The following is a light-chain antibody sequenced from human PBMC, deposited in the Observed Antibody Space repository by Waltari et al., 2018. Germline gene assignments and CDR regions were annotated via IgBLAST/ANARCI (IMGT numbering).Light chain of an antibody. CDR2: DVS. V-gene: IGLV2-14*03. Sequence: QSALTQPASVSGSPGQSITISCTGTGSVVGSYVYVSWYQQHPGKGPKLMIFDVSNRPSGVSNRFSGSKSGNTASLTISGLQAEDEADYYCSSYTSSGTVIFGGGTKLTVL. CDR1: GSVVGSYVY. CDR3: SSYTSSGTVI. J-gene: IGLJ2*01.